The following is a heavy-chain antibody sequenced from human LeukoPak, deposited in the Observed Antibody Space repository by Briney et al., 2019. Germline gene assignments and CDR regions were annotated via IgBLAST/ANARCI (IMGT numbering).Heavy chain of an antibody. J-gene: IGHJ4*02. V-gene: IGHV3-48*03. D-gene: IGHD3-16*01. Sequence: PGGSLRLSCAASGFTLSSYEMNWIRQAPGKGLEWLSYIRSSGTPVSYTDSVKGRFTISRDNAKNSLYLQMNSLRAEDTAVYYCARARGTSLDYWGQGTLVTVSS. CDR1: GFTLSSYE. CDR2: IRSSGTPV. CDR3: ARARGTSLDY.